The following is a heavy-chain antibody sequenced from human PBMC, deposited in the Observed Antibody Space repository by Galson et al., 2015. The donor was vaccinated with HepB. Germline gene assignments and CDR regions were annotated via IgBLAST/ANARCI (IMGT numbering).Heavy chain of an antibody. CDR2: IYPGDSDT. CDR1: GYSFTSYW. D-gene: IGHD6-19*01. J-gene: IGHJ4*02. V-gene: IGHV5-51*01. CDR3: ARLPSRGGVGGWFTDFDY. Sequence: QSGAEVKKPGESLKISCKGSGYSFTSYWIGWVRQMPGKGLEWMGIIYPGDSDTRYSPSFQGQVTISADKSISTAYLQWSSLKASDTAMYYCARLPSRGGVGGWFTDFDYWGQGTLVTVSS.